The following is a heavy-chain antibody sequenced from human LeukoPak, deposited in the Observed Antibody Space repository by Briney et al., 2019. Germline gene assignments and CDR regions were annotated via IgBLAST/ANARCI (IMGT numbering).Heavy chain of an antibody. CDR3: ARHTEAVGRDY. D-gene: IGHD4-23*01. Sequence: PSETLSLTCTVSGGSISSYYWSWIRQPPGKGLEWIGYIYYSGSTSYNPSLKSRVTISVDTSKNQFSLKLSSVTAADTAVYYCARHTEAVGRDYWGQGTLVTVSS. V-gene: IGHV4-59*08. J-gene: IGHJ4*02. CDR1: GGSISSYY. CDR2: IYYSGST.